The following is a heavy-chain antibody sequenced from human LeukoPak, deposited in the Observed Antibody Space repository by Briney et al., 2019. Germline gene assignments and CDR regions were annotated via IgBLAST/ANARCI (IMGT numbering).Heavy chain of an antibody. CDR3: AKGQERTRIAARPSALDF. D-gene: IGHD6-6*01. J-gene: IGHJ4*02. CDR1: ELIFTNYT. CDR2: ISGSGATA. Sequence: GGSLILSCTASELIFTNYTMTCVRQPPGKGLEWVSTISGSGATAYYAYSMKRRFTISRDNSKNTLYLQMSTLRAEDTATYYCAKGQERTRIAARPSALDFWGQGTRVTVPS. V-gene: IGHV3-23*01.